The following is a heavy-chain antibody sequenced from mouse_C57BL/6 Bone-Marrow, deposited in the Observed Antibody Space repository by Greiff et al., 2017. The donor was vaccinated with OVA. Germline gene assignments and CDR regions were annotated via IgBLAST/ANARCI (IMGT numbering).Heavy chain of an antibody. CDR2: ISNGGGST. CDR3: ARNYGNPAWFAY. D-gene: IGHD2-1*01. J-gene: IGHJ3*01. V-gene: IGHV5-12*01. Sequence: EVQRVESGGGLVQPGGSLKLSCAASGFTFSDYYMYWVRQTPEKRLEWVAYISNGGGSTYYPDTVKGRFTISRDNAKNTLYLQMSRLKSEDTAMYYCARNYGNPAWFAYWGQGTLVTVSA. CDR1: GFTFSDYY.